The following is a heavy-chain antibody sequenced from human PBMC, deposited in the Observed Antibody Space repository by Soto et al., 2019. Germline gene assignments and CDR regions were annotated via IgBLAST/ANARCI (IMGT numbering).Heavy chain of an antibody. CDR3: ARIFGSWNPNDY. V-gene: IGHV4-34*01. D-gene: IGHD6-13*01. CDR2: INHSGST. Sequence: QVQLQQWGAGLLKPSETLSLTCAVYGGSFSGYYWSWIRQPPGKGLEWIGEINHSGSTNYNPSLKSRVTISVDTSKNQFSVKLSSVTAADTAVYYCARIFGSWNPNDYWGQGTLVTVSS. J-gene: IGHJ4*02. CDR1: GGSFSGYY.